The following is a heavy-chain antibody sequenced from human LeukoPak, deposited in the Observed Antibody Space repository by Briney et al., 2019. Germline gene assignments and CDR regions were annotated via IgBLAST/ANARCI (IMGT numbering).Heavy chain of an antibody. J-gene: IGHJ4*02. CDR3: ASPRYCSSTSCNTNTDYYFDY. D-gene: IGHD2-2*02. Sequence: ASVEVSCKASGGTFSSYTISWVRQAPGQGLEWMGRIIPILGIANYAQKFQGRVTITADKSTSTAYMELSSLRSEDTAVYYCASPRYCSSTSCNTNTDYYFDYWGQGTLVTVSS. CDR2: IIPILGIA. CDR1: GGTFSSYT. V-gene: IGHV1-69*02.